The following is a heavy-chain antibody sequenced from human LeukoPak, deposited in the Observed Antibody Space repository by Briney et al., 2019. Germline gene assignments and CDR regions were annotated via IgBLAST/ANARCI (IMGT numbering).Heavy chain of an antibody. CDR1: GYTFTSYD. J-gene: IGHJ4*02. CDR3: ATSDLRFLEWLLFDY. D-gene: IGHD3-3*01. CDR2: MNPNSGNT. V-gene: IGHV1-8*02. Sequence: ASVKVSCKASGYTFTSYDINWVRQATGQGLEWMGWMNPNSGNTGYAQKFQGRVTMTEDTSTDTAYMELSSLRSEDTAVYYCATSDLRFLEWLLFDYWGQGTLVTVSS.